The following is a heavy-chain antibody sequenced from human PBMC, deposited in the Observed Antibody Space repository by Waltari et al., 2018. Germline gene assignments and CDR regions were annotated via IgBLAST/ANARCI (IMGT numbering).Heavy chain of an antibody. Sequence: EVQLLESGGGLEQPGGSLRVSCEAAGFTFTDYAMSWVRQAPGKVLVWVSAMSNLCGTTYYANSVKCRFTISMDTSKNTLYLQMNSLRADDSGTYYFAIWSPLDYCGQGTVVTVSS. D-gene: IGHD3-10*01. CDR1: GFTFTDYA. CDR3: AIWSPLDY. CDR2: MSNLCGTT. V-gene: IGHV3-23*01. J-gene: IGHJ4*02.